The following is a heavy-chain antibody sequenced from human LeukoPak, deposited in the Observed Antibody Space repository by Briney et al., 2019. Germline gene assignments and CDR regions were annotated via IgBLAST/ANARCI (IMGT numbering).Heavy chain of an antibody. CDR1: GYTFTGYY. V-gene: IGHV1-2*02. CDR3: VKEGGSSSWSGDY. D-gene: IGHD6-13*01. Sequence: ASVKVSCKASGYTFTGYYMHWVRQAPGQRLEWMGWIKPNSGGTNYAQKFQGRVTMTRDTSISTAYMELSRLRSDDTAVYYCVKEGGSSSWSGDYWGQGTLVTVSS. CDR2: IKPNSGGT. J-gene: IGHJ4*02.